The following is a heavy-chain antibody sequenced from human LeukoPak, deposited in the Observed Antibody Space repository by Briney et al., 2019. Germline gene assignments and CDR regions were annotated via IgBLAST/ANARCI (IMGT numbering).Heavy chain of an antibody. V-gene: IGHV3-30*02. CDR3: AKDDGSSWWYTFDY. D-gene: IGHD6-13*01. CDR2: IRYDGSNE. J-gene: IGHJ4*02. CDR1: GFTFSSYG. Sequence: GGSLRLSCAVSGFTFSSYGMHWVRQAPGKGLEWVSFIRYDGSNEYYADSVRGRFTISRDNSKNTLYLQMNSLRAEDTAVYYCAKDDGSSWWYTFDYWGQGTLVTVSS.